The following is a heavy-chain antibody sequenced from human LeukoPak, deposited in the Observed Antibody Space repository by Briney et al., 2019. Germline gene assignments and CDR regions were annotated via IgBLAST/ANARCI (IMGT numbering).Heavy chain of an antibody. D-gene: IGHD3-22*01. CDR1: GFTFSSYG. Sequence: PGGSLRLSCAASGFTFSSYGMHWVRQAPGKGLEWVAVIWYDGSNKYYADSVKGRFTISRDNSKNTLYLQMNSLRAEDTAVYYCARDHDRTYYYDSSLDAFDIWGQGTMVTVSS. V-gene: IGHV3-33*01. CDR2: IWYDGSNK. J-gene: IGHJ3*02. CDR3: ARDHDRTYYYDSSLDAFDI.